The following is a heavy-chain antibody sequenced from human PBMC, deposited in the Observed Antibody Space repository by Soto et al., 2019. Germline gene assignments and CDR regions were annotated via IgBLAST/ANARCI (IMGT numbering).Heavy chain of an antibody. CDR2: IWYDGSNK. D-gene: IGHD6-6*01. V-gene: IGHV3-33*01. CDR1: GFTFSSYG. Sequence: GGSLRLSCAASGFTFSSYGMHWVRQAPGKGLEWVAVIWYDGSNKYYADSVKGRFTISRDNSKNTLYLQMNSLRAEDTAVYYCARDREYSGLYGMDVWGQGTTVTVSS. CDR3: ARDREYSGLYGMDV. J-gene: IGHJ6*02.